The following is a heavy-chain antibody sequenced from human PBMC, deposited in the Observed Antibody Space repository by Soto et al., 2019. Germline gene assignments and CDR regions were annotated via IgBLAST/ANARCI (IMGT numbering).Heavy chain of an antibody. Sequence: GGSLRLSCAASGFTFSSYAMHWVRQAPGKGLEWVAVISYDGSNKYYADSVKGRFTISRDNSKNTLYLQMNSLRAEDTAVYYCARARELSFEFDYWGQGTLVTVSS. CDR1: GFTFSSYA. CDR3: ARARELSFEFDY. D-gene: IGHD3-16*02. V-gene: IGHV3-30-3*01. J-gene: IGHJ4*02. CDR2: ISYDGSNK.